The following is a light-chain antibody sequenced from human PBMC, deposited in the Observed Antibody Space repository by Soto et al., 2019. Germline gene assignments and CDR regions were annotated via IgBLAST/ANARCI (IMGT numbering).Light chain of an antibody. J-gene: IGLJ1*01. Sequence: QSALTQPASVSGSPGPPITISCTGTSSDVGGYNYVSWYQQHPGKAPKLMIYDVSNRPSGVSNRFSGSKSGHTASLTISGLQAKDAEDYSFRSYPCSTALYVFGTGT. V-gene: IGLV2-14*01. CDR1: SSDVGGYNY. CDR3: RSYPCSTALYV. CDR2: DVS.